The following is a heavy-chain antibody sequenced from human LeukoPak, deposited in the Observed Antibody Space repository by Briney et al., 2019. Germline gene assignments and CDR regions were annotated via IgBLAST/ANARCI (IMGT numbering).Heavy chain of an antibody. CDR2: ISSSSSYI. Sequence: GGSLRLSCAASGFSFSSYSMNWVRHAPGKGLEWVSDISSSSSYIYYADSLKGRFTISRDNAENSLYLQMNSLRAEDTAVYYCARANIYCSSTSCYNFDYWGQGTLVTVSS. CDR1: GFSFSSYS. V-gene: IGHV3-21*01. CDR3: ARANIYCSSTSCYNFDY. D-gene: IGHD2-2*02. J-gene: IGHJ4*02.